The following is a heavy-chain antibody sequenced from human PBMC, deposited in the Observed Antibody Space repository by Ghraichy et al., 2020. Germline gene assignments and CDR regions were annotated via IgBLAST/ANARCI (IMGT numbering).Heavy chain of an antibody. V-gene: IGHV4-61*01. Sequence: SETLSLTCTVSGTSVTGSNYYWSWIRQPPGKGLQWLGYMYYNGYSAYNPSLESRITFSRDTSTNQFFLKLTSVTAADTAVYFCATVVVTGTTDWVDPWGQGTQGIVSS. CDR3: ATVVVTGTTDWVDP. CDR1: GTSVTGSNYY. J-gene: IGHJ5*02. CDR2: MYYNGYS. D-gene: IGHD1-1*01.